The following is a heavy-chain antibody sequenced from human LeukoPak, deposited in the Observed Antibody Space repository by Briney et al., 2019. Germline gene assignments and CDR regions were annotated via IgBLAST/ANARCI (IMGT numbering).Heavy chain of an antibody. D-gene: IGHD1-26*01. V-gene: IGHV4-59*11. CDR3: AREHSGSYWHFDY. J-gene: IGHJ4*02. CDR2: IYYSGST. Sequence: SETLSLTCTVSGGSISSHYWSWIRQPPGKGLEWIGYIYYSGSTNYNPSLKSRVTISVDTSKNQFSLKLSSVTAADTAVYYCAREHSGSYWHFDYWGQGTLVTVSS. CDR1: GGSISSHY.